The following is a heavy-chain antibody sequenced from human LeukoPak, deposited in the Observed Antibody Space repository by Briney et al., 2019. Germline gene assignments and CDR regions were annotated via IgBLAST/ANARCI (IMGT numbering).Heavy chain of an antibody. V-gene: IGHV3-7*03. Sequence: GGSLRLSCTAFGFTFSNYWMSWVRQAPNKGLEWVANIKYDGSEKYYVDSVKGRLTISRDNAKNSLYLQMNSLRAEDTAVYYCAREPVRKRWFDSWGQGTLVTVSS. CDR1: GFTFSNYW. J-gene: IGHJ5*01. CDR2: IKYDGSEK. D-gene: IGHD3-10*01. CDR3: AREPVRKRWFDS.